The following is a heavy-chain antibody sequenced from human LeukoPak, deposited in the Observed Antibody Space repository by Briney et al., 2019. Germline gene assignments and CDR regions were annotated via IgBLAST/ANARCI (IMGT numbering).Heavy chain of an antibody. J-gene: IGHJ5*01. D-gene: IGHD6-19*01. CDR2: IIPIFGTA. CDR3: ARVANIAMSVGWFDS. CDR1: GGTFSSYA. V-gene: IGHV1-69*01. Sequence: SVKVSCKASGGTFSSYATTWVRQAPGQGLEWIGGIIPIFGTANYAQKFQGRVTITADESTSTAYVELRSLRSEDTAIYFCARVANIAMSVGWFDSWGQGTLVTVSS.